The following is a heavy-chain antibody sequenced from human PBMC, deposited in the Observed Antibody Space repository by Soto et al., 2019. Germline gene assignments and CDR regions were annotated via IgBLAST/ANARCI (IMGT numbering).Heavy chain of an antibody. Sequence: GAAVKVSCKASGCTFSSYAISWVRQAPGQGLEWMGGIIPIFGTSNYAQKFQGRVTITADESTSTAYMELSSLRLGAAAVYYCAIDQFGSGSYYTKKTHWGQGTLVTVSS. CDR3: AIDQFGSGSYYTKKTH. V-gene: IGHV1-69*13. CDR2: IIPIFGTS. D-gene: IGHD3-10*01. CDR1: GCTFSSYA. J-gene: IGHJ4*02.